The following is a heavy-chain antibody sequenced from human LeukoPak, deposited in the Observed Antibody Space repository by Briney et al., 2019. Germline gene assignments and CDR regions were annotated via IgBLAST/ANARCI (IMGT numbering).Heavy chain of an antibody. CDR2: IYYSGST. J-gene: IGHJ4*02. CDR3: ARDKSADY. CDR1: GVSVSSGDYY. V-gene: IGHV4-61*08. Sequence: PSETLSLTCTVSGVSVSSGDYYWSWIRQPPGKGLEWIGYIYYSGSTNYNPSLKSRVTISVDTSKNQFSLKLSSVTAADTAVYYCARDKSADYWGQGTLITVSS.